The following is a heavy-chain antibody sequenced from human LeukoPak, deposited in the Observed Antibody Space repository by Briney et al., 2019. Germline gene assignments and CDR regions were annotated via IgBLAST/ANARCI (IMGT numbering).Heavy chain of an antibody. J-gene: IGHJ4*02. CDR2: IWYDGSNK. CDR3: AKTRPLDSSSWSHGDY. CDR1: GFTFSSYG. V-gene: IGHV3-33*06. D-gene: IGHD6-13*01. Sequence: PGGSLRLSCAASGFTFSSYGMHWVRQAPGKGLEWVAVIWYDGSNKYYADSVKGRFTISRDNSKNTLHLQMNSLRAEDTAVYYCAKTRPLDSSSWSHGDYWGQGTLVTVSS.